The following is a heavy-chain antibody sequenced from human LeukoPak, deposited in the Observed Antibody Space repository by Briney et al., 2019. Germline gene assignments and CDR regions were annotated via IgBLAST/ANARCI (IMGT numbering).Heavy chain of an antibody. D-gene: IGHD3-16*02. J-gene: IGHJ4*02. CDR3: ARAFQSLGGLSLPDY. CDR2: IHPSTGNP. CDR1: GYTFTNYA. V-gene: IGHV7-4-1*02. Sequence: GASVKVSCKASGYTFTNYAMNWERQAPGQGLEWMGWIHPSTGNPAYAQGFTGRFVFSLDTSVSTTYMEISSLKAEGTAVYFCARAFQSLGGLSLPDYWGQGTLVTVSS.